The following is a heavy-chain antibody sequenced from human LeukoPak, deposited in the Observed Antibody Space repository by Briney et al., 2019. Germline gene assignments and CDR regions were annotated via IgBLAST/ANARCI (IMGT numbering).Heavy chain of an antibody. CDR1: GFTFSSYG. CDR2: IWYDGSNK. V-gene: IGHV3-33*08. CDR3: ARDRMYYYGMDV. D-gene: IGHD2-8*01. Sequence: GRSLRLSCAASGFTFSSYGMHWVRQAPGKGLEWVAVIWYDGSNKYYADSVKGRFTISRDNSKNTLYLQMNSLRAEDTAVYYCARDRMYYYGMDVWGQGTTVTVSS. J-gene: IGHJ6*02.